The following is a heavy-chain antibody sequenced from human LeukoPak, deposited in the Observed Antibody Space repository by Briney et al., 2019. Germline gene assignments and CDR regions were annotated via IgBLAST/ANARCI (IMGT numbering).Heavy chain of an antibody. V-gene: IGHV1-2*02. CDR3: ARDPPEPLYGIGY. J-gene: IGHJ4*02. CDR1: GYTFTGYY. Sequence: ASVKVSCKASGYTFTGYYMHWVRQAPGQGLEWMGWINPNSGGTKYAQKFQGRVTMTWDTSISTAYMELSRLTSDDTAVYYCARDPPEPLYGIGYWGQGTLVTVSS. D-gene: IGHD4-17*01. CDR2: INPNSGGT.